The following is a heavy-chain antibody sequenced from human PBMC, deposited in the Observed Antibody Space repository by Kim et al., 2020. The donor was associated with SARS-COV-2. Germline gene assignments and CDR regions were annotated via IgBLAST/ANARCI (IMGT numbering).Heavy chain of an antibody. Sequence: SETLSLTCAVYGGSFSGYYWSWIRQPPGKGLEWIGEINHSGSTNYNPSLKSRVTISVDTSKNQFSLKLSSVTAADTAVYYCARAYYYGSGSYRHWGQGTLVTVSS. J-gene: IGHJ4*02. CDR1: GGSFSGYY. D-gene: IGHD3-10*01. CDR2: INHSGST. CDR3: ARAYYYGSGSYRH. V-gene: IGHV4-34*01.